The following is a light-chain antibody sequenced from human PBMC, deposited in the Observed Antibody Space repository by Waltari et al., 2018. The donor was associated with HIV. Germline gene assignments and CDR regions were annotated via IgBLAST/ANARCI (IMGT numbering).Light chain of an antibody. J-gene: IGLJ2*01. CDR1: SSDVGGYNY. Sequence: QSALTQPASVSGSPGQSITISCTGTSSDVGGYNYVSWYQQHPGKAPKLMIYEVSNRPSGVSNRVSGSKSGNTASLTISGLQAEDEADYYCSSYTSSNTRVVFGGGTKLTVL. CDR2: EVS. CDR3: SSYTSSNTRVV. V-gene: IGLV2-14*01.